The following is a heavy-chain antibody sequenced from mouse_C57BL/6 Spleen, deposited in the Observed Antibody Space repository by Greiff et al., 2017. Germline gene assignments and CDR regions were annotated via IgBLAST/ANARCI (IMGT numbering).Heavy chain of an antibody. D-gene: IGHD1-1*01. CDR3: ARDNYGRGVFAY. Sequence: EVKLMESGGGLVKPGGSLKLSCAASGFTFSSYAMSWVRQTPEKRLEWVATISDGGSYTYYPDNVKGRFTISRDNAKNNLYLQMSHLKSEDTAMYYCARDNYGRGVFAYWGQGTLVTVSA. V-gene: IGHV5-4*01. CDR1: GFTFSSYA. J-gene: IGHJ3*01. CDR2: ISDGGSYT.